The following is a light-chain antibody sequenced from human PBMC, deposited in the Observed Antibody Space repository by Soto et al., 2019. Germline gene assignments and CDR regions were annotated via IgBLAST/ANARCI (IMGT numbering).Light chain of an antibody. J-gene: IGKJ1*01. CDR2: RAS. Sequence: DIQMTQSPYTLSASAGDRVTITCRASQNIEMYLAWYQQKPGQAPSLLIYRASSLQSGVPSRFSGSGSGTAFTLTISRLQPDDLATYYCQQSITYPWTLGQGTKLEIK. CDR1: QNIEMY. V-gene: IGKV1-5*03. CDR3: QQSITYPWT.